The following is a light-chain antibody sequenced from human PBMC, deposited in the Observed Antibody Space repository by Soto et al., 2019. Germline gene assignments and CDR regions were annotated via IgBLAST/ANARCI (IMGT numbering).Light chain of an antibody. CDR3: QQYHNWPPQYS. V-gene: IGKV3-15*01. J-gene: IGKJ2*01. CDR1: QTVASN. Sequence: EIVMTQSPATLSVSPGERATLSCRASQTVASNIAWYQQKPGQAPRLLIHGASSRATGVPARFSGSGSGTEFTLTISSLQSEDSAVYYCQQYHNWPPQYSFGQGTKLLIK. CDR2: GAS.